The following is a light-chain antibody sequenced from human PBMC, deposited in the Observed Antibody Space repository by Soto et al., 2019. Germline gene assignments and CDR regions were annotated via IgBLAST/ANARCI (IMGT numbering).Light chain of an antibody. Sequence: QSVLTQPRSVSASPGQSVTISCTGASSDVGGYNYVSWYQQHPGKAPKLMIYDVSKRPSGVPDRFSGSKSGNTASLTISGLQTEDEADYYCCSYAGRYTYVFGTGTTVTVL. CDR2: DVS. CDR3: CSYAGRYTYV. V-gene: IGLV2-11*01. J-gene: IGLJ1*01. CDR1: SSDVGGYNY.